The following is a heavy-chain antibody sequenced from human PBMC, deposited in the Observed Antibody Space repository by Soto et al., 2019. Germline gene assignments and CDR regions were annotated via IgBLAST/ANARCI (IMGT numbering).Heavy chain of an antibody. CDR2: IYSGGST. J-gene: IGHJ3*02. CDR3: ARDDQGDAFDI. CDR1: GFTVSSNY. V-gene: IGHV3-66*01. Sequence: EVQLVESGGGLVQPGGSLRLSCAASGFTVSSNYMSWVRQAPGKGLEWVSVIYSGGSTYYADSVKGRFTISRDNSKNPLYLQMNSLTAEDTAVYYCARDDQGDAFDIWGQGTMVTVSS.